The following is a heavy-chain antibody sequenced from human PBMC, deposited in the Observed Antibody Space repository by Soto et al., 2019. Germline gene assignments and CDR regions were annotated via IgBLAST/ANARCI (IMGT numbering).Heavy chain of an antibody. V-gene: IGHV3-30-3*01. Sequence: GGSLRLSCAASGFTFSSYAMHWVRQAPGKGLEWVAVISYDGSNKYYADSVKGRFTISRDNSKDTLYLQMNSLRAEDTAVYYCARGPSSLTRFDYWGQGTLVTVSS. D-gene: IGHD2-2*01. CDR2: ISYDGSNK. CDR3: ARGPSSLTRFDY. J-gene: IGHJ4*02. CDR1: GFTFSSYA.